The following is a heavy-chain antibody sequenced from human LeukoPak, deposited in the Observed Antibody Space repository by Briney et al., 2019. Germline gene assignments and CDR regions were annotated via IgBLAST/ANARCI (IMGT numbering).Heavy chain of an antibody. CDR2: ISGSGGST. CDR3: AKDFMVDTAMVGYFDY. CDR1: GFTFSSYA. Sequence: GGSLRLSYAASGFTFSSYAMSWVRQAPGKGLEWVSAISGSGGSTYYADSVKGRFTISRDDSKNTLYLQMNSLRAEDTAVYYCAKDFMVDTAMVGYFDYWGQGTLVTVSS. J-gene: IGHJ4*02. V-gene: IGHV3-23*01. D-gene: IGHD5-18*01.